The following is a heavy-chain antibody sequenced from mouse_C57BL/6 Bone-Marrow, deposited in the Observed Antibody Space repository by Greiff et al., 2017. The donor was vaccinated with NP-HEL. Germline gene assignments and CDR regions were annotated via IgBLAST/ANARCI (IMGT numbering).Heavy chain of an antibody. CDR3: TYGNYDYAMDY. V-gene: IGHV1-5*01. CDR2: IYPGNGDT. J-gene: IGHJ4*01. Sequence: EVQLQQSGTVLARPGASVKMSCKTSGYTFTSYWMHWVKQRPGQGLERIGAIYPGNGDTSYNQKFKGKAKLTAVTSASTAYMELSSLTTEDSAVYYCTYGNYDYAMDYWGQGTSVTVSS. CDR1: GYTFTSYW. D-gene: IGHD2-1*01.